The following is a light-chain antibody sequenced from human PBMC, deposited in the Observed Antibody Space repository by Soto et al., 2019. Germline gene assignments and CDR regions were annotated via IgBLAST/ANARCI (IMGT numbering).Light chain of an antibody. Sequence: EIVLTQSPATLSLSPGERATLSCRASQFVTTNVAWYQQKPGQAPRLLISDGSNRASGIPARFVGSGSGTDFTLTITGLQPEDFAVYFCQQRDDLYTFGQGTKLQIK. CDR1: QFVTTN. CDR2: DGS. CDR3: QQRDDLYT. V-gene: IGKV3-11*01. J-gene: IGKJ2*01.